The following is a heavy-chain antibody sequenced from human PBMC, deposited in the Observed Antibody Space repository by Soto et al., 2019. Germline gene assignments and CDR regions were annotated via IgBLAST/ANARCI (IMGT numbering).Heavy chain of an antibody. Sequence: QVQLVQSGAEMKQPGASVKVSCKPSGYAFSGYRLSWVRQGPGQGLEWMGWISGYNGNTDYAQKFQGRVTMTTDTSTSTAYMELRSLRSDDTAVYYCARDLGPPNWFASWGQGTLVTVSS. V-gene: IGHV1-18*01. CDR3: ARDLGPPNWFAS. CDR2: ISGYNGNT. D-gene: IGHD2-8*01. CDR1: GYAFSGYR. J-gene: IGHJ5*01.